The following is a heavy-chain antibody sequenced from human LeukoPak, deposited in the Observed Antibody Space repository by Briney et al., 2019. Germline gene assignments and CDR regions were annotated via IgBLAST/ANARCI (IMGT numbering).Heavy chain of an antibody. V-gene: IGHV1-24*01. D-gene: IGHD3-10*01. Sequence: ASVKVSCKVSGYTLTELSMHWVRQAPGRGLEWMGGFDPEDGETIYAQKFQGRVTMTEDTSTDTAYMELSSLRSEDTAVYYCATDLYGSGRNTDYWGQGTLVTVSS. CDR2: FDPEDGET. CDR3: ATDLYGSGRNTDY. CDR1: GYTLTELS. J-gene: IGHJ4*02.